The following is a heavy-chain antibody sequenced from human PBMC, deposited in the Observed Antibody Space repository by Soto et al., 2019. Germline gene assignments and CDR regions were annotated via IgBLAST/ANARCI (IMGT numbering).Heavy chain of an antibody. Sequence: VGSLRLSCAASGFTFSSYAMHWVRQAPGKGLEWVAVISYDGSNKYYADSVKGRFTISRDNSKNTLYLQMNSLRAEDTAVYYCERDTYSSPFDPWGQGTLVTVSS. J-gene: IGHJ5*02. CDR2: ISYDGSNK. D-gene: IGHD6-13*01. V-gene: IGHV3-30-3*01. CDR3: ERDTYSSPFDP. CDR1: GFTFSSYA.